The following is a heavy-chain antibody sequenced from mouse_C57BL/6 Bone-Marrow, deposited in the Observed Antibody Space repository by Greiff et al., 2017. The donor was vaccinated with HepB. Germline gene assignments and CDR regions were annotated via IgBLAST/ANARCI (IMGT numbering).Heavy chain of an antibody. CDR1: GYTFTSYW. CDR3: ARLVYYGSSLAMDY. CDR2: IYPGSGST. J-gene: IGHJ4*01. D-gene: IGHD1-1*01. Sequence: QVQLKQPGAELVKPGASVKMSCKASGYTFTSYWITWVKQRPGQGLEWIGDIYPGSGSTNYNEKFKSKATLTVDTSSSTAYMQLSSLTSEDSAVYYCARLVYYGSSLAMDYWGQGTSVTVSS. V-gene: IGHV1-55*01.